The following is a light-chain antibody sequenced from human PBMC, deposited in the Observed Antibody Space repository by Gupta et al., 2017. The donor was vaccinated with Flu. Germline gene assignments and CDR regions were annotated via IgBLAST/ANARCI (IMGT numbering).Light chain of an antibody. CDR3: FSTDSSGNHCV. V-gene: IGLV3-10*01. J-gene: IGLJ3*02. CDR2: DDT. CDR1: ALPKKY. Sequence: SYELTQPPSVSVSPGQTARITCSGDALPKKYAYWYQQKSGQAPVLVIYDDTKRPSGIPTRFSGSSSGTTASLTISEAQVEDEADYYCFSTDSSGNHCVFGGGIKMTVL.